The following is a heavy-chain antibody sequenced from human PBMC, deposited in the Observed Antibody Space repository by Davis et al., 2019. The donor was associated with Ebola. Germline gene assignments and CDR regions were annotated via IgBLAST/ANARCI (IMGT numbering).Heavy chain of an antibody. D-gene: IGHD2-2*01. V-gene: IGHV3-7*01. CDR1: GFTFSSYW. J-gene: IGHJ4*02. Sequence: GESLKISCAASGFTFSSYWMSWVRQAPGKGLEWVANIKQDGSEKYYVDSVKGRFTISRDNAKNSLYLQMNSLRAEDTAVYYCALSTSCIYWGQGTLVTVSS. CDR2: IKQDGSEK. CDR3: ALSTSCIY.